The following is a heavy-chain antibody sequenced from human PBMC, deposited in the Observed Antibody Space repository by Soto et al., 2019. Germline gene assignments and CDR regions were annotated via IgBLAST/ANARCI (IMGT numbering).Heavy chain of an antibody. Sequence: WGPLRVPCVPPVFTFSSYWMSWVRQAPGKGLDFVPKTHQDGSEKYYVDSVNGRFTISRDNAKNSLYLQMNSLRAEDTAVYYCARGQERGYSYGYFSHPSYYYYGMDVWGHGTTVTVS. V-gene: IGHV3-7*01. CDR1: VFTFSSYW. CDR2: THQDGSEK. D-gene: IGHD5-18*01. CDR3: ARGQERGYSYGYFSHPSYYYYGMDV. J-gene: IGHJ6*01.